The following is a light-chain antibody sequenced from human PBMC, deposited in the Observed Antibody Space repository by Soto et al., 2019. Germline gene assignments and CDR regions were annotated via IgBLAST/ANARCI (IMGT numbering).Light chain of an antibody. J-gene: IGKJ5*01. CDR1: QSVSSN. CDR2: GAS. Sequence: EIVMTQSPATVSVSPGERAALSCRASQSVSSNLAWYQQKPGQAPRLLIYGASTRATGIPARFSGSGSGTEFTLTISRLEPEDFAVYYCQQYGSSAITFGQGTRLEIK. CDR3: QQYGSSAIT. V-gene: IGKV3-15*01.